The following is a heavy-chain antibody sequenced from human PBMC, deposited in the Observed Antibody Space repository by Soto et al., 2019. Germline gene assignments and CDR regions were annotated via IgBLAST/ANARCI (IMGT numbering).Heavy chain of an antibody. D-gene: IGHD3-3*01. CDR1: GFTFSSYG. J-gene: IGHJ6*02. Sequence: GGSLRLSCAASGFTFSSYGMHWVRQAPGKGLEWVAVISYDGSNKYYADSVKGRFTISRDNSKNTLYLQMNSLRAEDTAVYYCAKDIIGTDDFWSGYWVGYYYYGMDVWGQGTTVTVSS. CDR3: AKDIIGTDDFWSGYWVGYYYYGMDV. CDR2: ISYDGSNK. V-gene: IGHV3-30*18.